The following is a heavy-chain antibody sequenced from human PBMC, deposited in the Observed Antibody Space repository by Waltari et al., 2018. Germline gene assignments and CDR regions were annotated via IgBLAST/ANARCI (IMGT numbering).Heavy chain of an antibody. Sequence: QLRLQESGPGLVKPSGTLSLTCAVSGDSMSIPDCWSWVRQPPGKGLEWIGQVRGSGRTNYSPSFASRLTISLDTSNKQFSLKVTSATAADTAVYYCARDRGRGLYLDSWGPGTLVTVSP. V-gene: IGHV4-4*02. CDR2: VRGSGRT. D-gene: IGHD2-15*01. CDR3: ARDRGRGLYLDS. CDR1: GDSMSIPDC. J-gene: IGHJ4*02.